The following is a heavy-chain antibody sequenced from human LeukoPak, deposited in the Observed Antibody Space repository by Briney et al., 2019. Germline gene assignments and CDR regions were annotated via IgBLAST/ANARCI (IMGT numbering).Heavy chain of an antibody. CDR2: IRYDGINK. J-gene: IGHJ3*02. V-gene: IGHV3-30*02. D-gene: IGHD6-13*01. CDR1: GFTFSSYG. CDR3: AREYSSSWGAFDI. Sequence: PGGSLRLSCAASGFTFSSYGMHWVRQVPGKGLEWVSFIRYDGINKYYADSVKGRFTISRDNSKNTLYLQMNSLRAEDTAVYYCAREYSSSWGAFDIWGQGTMVTVSS.